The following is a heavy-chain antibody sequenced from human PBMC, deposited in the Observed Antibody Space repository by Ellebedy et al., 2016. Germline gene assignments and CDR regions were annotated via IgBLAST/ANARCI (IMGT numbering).Heavy chain of an antibody. V-gene: IGHV5-51*01. CDR1: GYSFTTYW. Sequence: GESLKISXKGSGYSFTTYWIGWVRQMPGKGLEWMGMIYPGDSDTRYSPSFQGQVTISADKSISTAYLQWSSLKASDTAMYYCARQYYDIFTGYYYFDYWGQGTLVTVSS. J-gene: IGHJ4*02. D-gene: IGHD3-9*01. CDR3: ARQYYDIFTGYYYFDY. CDR2: IYPGDSDT.